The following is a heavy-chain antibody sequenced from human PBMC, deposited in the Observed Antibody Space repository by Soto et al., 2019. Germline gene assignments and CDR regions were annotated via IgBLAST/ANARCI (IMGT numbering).Heavy chain of an antibody. CDR2: INAGNANT. CDR3: ARFDGSLGAFDI. V-gene: IGHV1-3*01. CDR1: GYTFTNYA. Sequence: GASVKVSCKASGYTFTNYAIHWVRQAPGQRLEWMGWINAGNANTKYSQKFQDRVTITGDTSASTTYMDLSSLRSEDTAVYYCARFDGSLGAFDIWGQGTMVTVSS. J-gene: IGHJ3*02.